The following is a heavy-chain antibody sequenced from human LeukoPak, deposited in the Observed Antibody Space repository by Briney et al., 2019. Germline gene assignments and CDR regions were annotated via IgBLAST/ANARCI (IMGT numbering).Heavy chain of an antibody. CDR2: INKDGSEQ. CDR3: TRGGATSSWYWFF. J-gene: IGHJ4*02. Sequence: GGSLRLSCAASGFTFSSHWMTWVRQAPGKGPEWVASINKDGSEQYYVDSVRGRFTISRDNAKNSLSLQVSSLRAEDTAVYYCTRGGATSSWYWFFWGQGTLVTVSS. D-gene: IGHD6-13*01. V-gene: IGHV3-7*01. CDR1: GFTFSSHW.